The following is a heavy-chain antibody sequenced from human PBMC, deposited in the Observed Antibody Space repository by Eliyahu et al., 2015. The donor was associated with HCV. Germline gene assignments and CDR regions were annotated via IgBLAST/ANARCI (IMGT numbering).Heavy chain of an antibody. CDR2: KRQNCWGAK. CDR1: GFTFSKAW. V-gene: IGHV3-15*01. CDR3: TTGAPGGFDYYLDV. Sequence: EVQLVESGGGLVKPGGSLRLSCAASGFTFSKAWMSWVRQAPGKGLEWIGPFKRQNCWGAKDYAAPVKGRFTISRDDSKSTLYLQMNSLKTEDTAVYYCTTGAPGGFDYYLDVWGQGTTVTVSS. J-gene: IGHJ6*03. D-gene: IGHD3-10*01.